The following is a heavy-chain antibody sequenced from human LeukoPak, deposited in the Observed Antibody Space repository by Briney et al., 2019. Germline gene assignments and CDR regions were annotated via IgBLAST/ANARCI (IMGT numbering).Heavy chain of an antibody. CDR2: ISAYNGNT. CDR1: GFTFTSYG. CDR3: ARDPMDDSSGYNTFDY. V-gene: IGHV1-18*01. J-gene: IGHJ4*02. D-gene: IGHD3-22*01. Sequence: GASVKVSCKASGFTFTSYGISWVRQAPGQGLEWMGWISAYNGNTNYAQKLQGRVTMTTDTSTSTAYMELRSLRSDDTAVYYCARDPMDDSSGYNTFDYWGQGTLVTVSS.